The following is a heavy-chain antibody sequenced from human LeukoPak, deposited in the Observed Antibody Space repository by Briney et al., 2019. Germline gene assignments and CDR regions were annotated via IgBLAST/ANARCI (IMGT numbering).Heavy chain of an antibody. Sequence: GGSLSLSCAASGFKFDDYGMSWVRQVPGKGLEWVSGINWNGGSRGYADSVKGRFTISRDNSKNTLYLQMNSLRAEDTAVYYCAKDRGYSYGISEYWGQGTLVTVSS. CDR1: GFKFDDYG. CDR3: AKDRGYSYGISEY. D-gene: IGHD5-18*01. J-gene: IGHJ4*02. V-gene: IGHV3-20*04. CDR2: INWNGGSR.